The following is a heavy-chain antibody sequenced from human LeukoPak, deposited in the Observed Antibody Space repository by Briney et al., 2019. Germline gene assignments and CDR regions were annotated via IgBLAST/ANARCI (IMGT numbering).Heavy chain of an antibody. Sequence: GGSLRLSCAASGFTFSSYSMNWVRQAPGKGLEWVSSISSSSSYIYYADSVKGRFTISRDNAKNSLYLQMNSLRAEDTAVYYCARYGDSSDYYSADAFDVWGQGTMVTVSS. CDR3: ARYGDSSDYYSADAFDV. J-gene: IGHJ3*01. CDR1: GFTFSSYS. V-gene: IGHV3-21*01. CDR2: ISSSSSYI. D-gene: IGHD3-22*01.